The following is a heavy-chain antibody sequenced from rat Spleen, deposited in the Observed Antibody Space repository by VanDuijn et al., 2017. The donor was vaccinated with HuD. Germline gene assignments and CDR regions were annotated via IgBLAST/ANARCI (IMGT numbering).Heavy chain of an antibody. D-gene: IGHD1-12*02. Sequence: EGQLQESGPGLVKSSQSLSLTCSVTGYSITSNYWGWIRKFPGNKMEWMAYISYSGSTGYNPSLKSRISITRDTSKNQFFLHLNSVTPEDTATYYCARTYYYDGSYYPFDYWGQGVMVTVSS. CDR2: ISYSGST. CDR1: GYSITSNY. V-gene: IGHV3-1*01. J-gene: IGHJ2*01. CDR3: ARTYYYDGSYYPFDY.